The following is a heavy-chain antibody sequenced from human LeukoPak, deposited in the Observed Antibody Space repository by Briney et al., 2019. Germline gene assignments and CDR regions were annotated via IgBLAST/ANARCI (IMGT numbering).Heavy chain of an antibody. CDR1: GYTFTAYY. Sequence: GASVKVSCKASGYTFTAYYMYWVRQAPGQGLECMGRINHNNGGTNYAQKFQGRVTMTRDTSISTAYMELSRLRSDDTAVYYCATSWEGGYSYGSDIDYWGRGTLVTVSS. V-gene: IGHV1-2*06. CDR3: ATSWEGGYSYGSDIDY. D-gene: IGHD5-18*01. CDR2: INHNNGGT. J-gene: IGHJ4*02.